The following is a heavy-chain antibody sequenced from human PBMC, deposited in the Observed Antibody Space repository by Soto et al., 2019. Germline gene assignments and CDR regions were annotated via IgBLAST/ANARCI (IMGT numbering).Heavy chain of an antibody. CDR2: ISPSGGST. CDR1: GYTFTSYY. CDR3: ASSPTLVRLQSSEN. V-gene: IGHV1-46*01. J-gene: IGHJ4*02. D-gene: IGHD4-4*01. Sequence: ASVKVSCKSSGYTFTSYYMHWVRQAPGQGLECMGIISPSGGSTSYAQKFQGRVTMTRDTSTSTVYMELSSLRSEDTAVYYCASSPTLVRLQSSENWGQGTLVTVSS.